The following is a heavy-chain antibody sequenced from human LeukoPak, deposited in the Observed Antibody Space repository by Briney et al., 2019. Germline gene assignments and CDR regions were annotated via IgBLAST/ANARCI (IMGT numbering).Heavy chain of an antibody. CDR1: GYSFSSYW. CDR2: IYPDDSDT. J-gene: IGHJ4*02. D-gene: IGHD2-2*01. CDR3: ARHRGSCSRASCCADY. Sequence: GESLKISCKVSGYSFSSYWIGWVRQMPGKGLEWMGIIYPDDSDTRYSPSFRGQVTVSADKSISTPYLEWSSLKASDTAMYYCARHRGSCSRASCCADYWGQGTLVTVSS. V-gene: IGHV5-51*01.